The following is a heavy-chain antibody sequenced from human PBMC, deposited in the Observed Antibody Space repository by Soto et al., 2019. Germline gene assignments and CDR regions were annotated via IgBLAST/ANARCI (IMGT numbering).Heavy chain of an antibody. CDR3: ARGTYYYDSSGYYFDY. D-gene: IGHD3-22*01. V-gene: IGHV4-31*03. CDR1: GGSISSGGYY. J-gene: IGHJ4*02. CDR2: IYYSGST. Sequence: QVQLQESGPVLVKPSQTLSLTCTVSGGSISSGGYYWSWIRQHPGKGLEWIGYIYYSGSTYYNPSLKSRVTISVDTSKNQFSLKLSSVTAADTTVYYCARGTYYYDSSGYYFDYWGQGTLVTVSS.